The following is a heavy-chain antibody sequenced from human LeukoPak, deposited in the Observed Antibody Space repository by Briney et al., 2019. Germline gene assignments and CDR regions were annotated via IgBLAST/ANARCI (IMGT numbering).Heavy chain of an antibody. CDR3: ARGDGPPEYNYDSSGYYYY. CDR2: IIPIFGTA. J-gene: IGHJ4*02. CDR1: GGTFTSYA. D-gene: IGHD3-22*01. Sequence: SVKVSCKASGGTFTSYAISWVRQAPGQGLEWMGGIIPIFGTANYAQKFQGRVTITADESTSTAYMELSSLRSEDTAVYYCARGDGPPEYNYDSSGYYYYWGQGTLVTVSS. V-gene: IGHV1-69*13.